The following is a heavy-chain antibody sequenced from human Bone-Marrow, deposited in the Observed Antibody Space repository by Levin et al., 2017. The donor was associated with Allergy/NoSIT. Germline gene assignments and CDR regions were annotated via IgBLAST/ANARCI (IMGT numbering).Heavy chain of an antibody. J-gene: IGHJ4*02. CDR1: GFRFSDHY. CDR2: SRNKAERYTT. D-gene: IGHD1-1*01. CDR3: ARGRHSFDY. V-gene: IGHV3-72*01. Sequence: GESLKISCAVSGFRFSDHYMDWVRQAPGKGLEWVGRSRNKAERYTTDYADSVKGRFTISRDDSENSLYLQMSSLETDDTAVYYCARGRHSFDYWGRGTLVTVSS.